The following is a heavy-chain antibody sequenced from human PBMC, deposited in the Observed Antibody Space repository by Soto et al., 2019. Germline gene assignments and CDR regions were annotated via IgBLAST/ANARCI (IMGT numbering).Heavy chain of an antibody. J-gene: IGHJ6*03. CDR1: GFTFSSYA. CDR3: AKTQRGYCSSTSCAEGDYYYYCMDV. CDR2: ISGSGGST. D-gene: IGHD2-2*01. V-gene: IGHV3-23*01. Sequence: VQLLASGGGLVQPGGSLRLSCAASGFTFSSYAMSWVRQAPGKGLEWVSAISGSGGSTYYADSVKGRFTISRDNSKNTLYLQINSLRTPDPAVYYCAKTQRGYCSSTSCAEGDYYYYCMDVWGKGTTVTVSS.